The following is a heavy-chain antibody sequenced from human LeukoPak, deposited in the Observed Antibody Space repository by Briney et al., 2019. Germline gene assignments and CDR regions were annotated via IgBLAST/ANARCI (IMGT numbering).Heavy chain of an antibody. D-gene: IGHD3-22*01. CDR1: GFTFSSYA. CDR3: ARVSREYYYDSSGYDY. J-gene: IGHJ4*02. Sequence: GRSLRLSCAASGFTFSSYAMHWVRQAPGKGLEWVAVISYDGSNKYYADSVKGRFTISRDNSKNTLYLQMNSLRAEDTAVYYCARVSREYYYDSSGYDYWGQGTLVTVSS. V-gene: IGHV3-30-3*01. CDR2: ISYDGSNK.